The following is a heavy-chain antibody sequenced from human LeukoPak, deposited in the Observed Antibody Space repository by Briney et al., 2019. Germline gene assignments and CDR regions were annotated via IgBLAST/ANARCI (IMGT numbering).Heavy chain of an antibody. V-gene: IGHV5-51*01. CDR3: ATSSIAARGPLDY. Sequence: GESLKISCQASGYRFTNYWVAWVRQMPGKGLEWMGIIYPGDSDTRYSPSFQGQVTISADKSISTAYLQWSSLKASDTAMYYCATSSIAARGPLDYWGQGTLVTVSS. CDR1: GYRFTNYW. J-gene: IGHJ4*02. CDR2: IYPGDSDT. D-gene: IGHD6-6*01.